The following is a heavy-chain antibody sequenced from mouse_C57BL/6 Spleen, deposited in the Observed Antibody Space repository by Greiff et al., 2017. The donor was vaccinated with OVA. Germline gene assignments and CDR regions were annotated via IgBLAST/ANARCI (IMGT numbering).Heavy chain of an antibody. CDR2: ISLKSDNYAT. CDR3: TGGSSDVGAMDY. Sequence: EVMLVESGGGLVQPGGSMKLSCVASGFTFSNYWMNWVRQSPEKGLEWVAHISLKSDNYATHYAESVKGRFTISRDDSKSSVYLQMNNLRAEDTVIYYCTGGSSDVGAMDYWGQGTSVTVSS. D-gene: IGHD1-1*01. V-gene: IGHV6-3*01. CDR1: GFTFSNYW. J-gene: IGHJ4*01.